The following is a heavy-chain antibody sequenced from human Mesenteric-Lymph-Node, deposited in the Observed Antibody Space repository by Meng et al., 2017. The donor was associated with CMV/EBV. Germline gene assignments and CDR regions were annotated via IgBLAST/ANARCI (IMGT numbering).Heavy chain of an antibody. CDR1: EFTFSGYT. CDR2: ISSTGDYT. D-gene: IGHD3-10*01. J-gene: IGHJ4*02. CDR3: ARGKELLRAIFDS. Sequence: GGSLRLSCVASEFTFSGYTMHWVRQAPGKGLEWVSFISSTGDYTYYADSVKGRFTISRDNAENSLSLQMNSLRAEDTAVYYCARGKELLRAIFDSWGEGTLVTVSS. V-gene: IGHV3-21*01.